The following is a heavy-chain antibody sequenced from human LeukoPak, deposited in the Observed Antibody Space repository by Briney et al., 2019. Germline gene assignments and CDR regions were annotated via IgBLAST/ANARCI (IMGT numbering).Heavy chain of an antibody. D-gene: IGHD2-2*01. CDR1: GYTFTSYD. Sequence: GASVKVSCKASGYTFTSYDINWVRQATGHGLEWMGWMNPNSGNTGYAQKFQGRVTITRDTSISTAYMELSSLRSEDTAVYYCARVRYTVGYCSSTSCYGPLDYWGQGTLVTVSS. J-gene: IGHJ4*02. CDR3: ARVRYTVGYCSSTSCYGPLDY. V-gene: IGHV1-8*03. CDR2: MNPNSGNT.